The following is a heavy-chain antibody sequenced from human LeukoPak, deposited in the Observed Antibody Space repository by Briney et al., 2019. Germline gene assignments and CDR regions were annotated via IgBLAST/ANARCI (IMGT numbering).Heavy chain of an antibody. CDR1: GGTFSSYA. D-gene: IGHD3-22*01. CDR3: ATGRFGGWLSNDYYYDYMDV. Sequence: GAPVKVSCKASGGTFSSYAISWVRQAPGQGLEWMGGIIPIFGTANYAQKFQGRVTITADESTSTAYMHISSLRSEDTAVYYCATGRFGGWLSNDYYYDYMDVWGKGTTVTVYS. V-gene: IGHV1-69*13. J-gene: IGHJ6*03. CDR2: IIPIFGTA.